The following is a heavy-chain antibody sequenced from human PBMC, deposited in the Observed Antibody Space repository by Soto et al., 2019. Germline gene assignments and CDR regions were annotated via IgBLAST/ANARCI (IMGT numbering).Heavy chain of an antibody. CDR3: AREEGDYPYYFDY. Sequence: SETLSLTCTVSGGSISSGDYYWSWIRQPPGKGLEWIGYIYYSGSTYYNPSLKSRVTISVDTSKNQFSLKLSSVTAADTAVYYCAREEGDYPYYFDYWGQGTLGTVSS. CDR2: IYYSGST. V-gene: IGHV4-30-4*01. D-gene: IGHD4-17*01. J-gene: IGHJ4*02. CDR1: GGSISSGDYY.